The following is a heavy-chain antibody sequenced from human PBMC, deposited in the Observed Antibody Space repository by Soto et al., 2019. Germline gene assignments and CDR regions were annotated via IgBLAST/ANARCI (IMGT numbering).Heavy chain of an antibody. CDR1: GFTFSSSA. CDR3: AKGRYSTAWYDPFFDH. V-gene: IGHV3-23*01. D-gene: IGHD6-19*01. Sequence: EVQLLESGGGLGQPRGSLRLSCAASGFTFSSSAMSWVRQGQGKGLEWVSSIRGGAVSTYYADSVKGRFTISRDNSKNTLCRQMNSLRADDTAGYYCAKGRYSTAWYDPFFDHCGQRTLVTVSA. CDR2: IRGGAVST. J-gene: IGHJ4*02.